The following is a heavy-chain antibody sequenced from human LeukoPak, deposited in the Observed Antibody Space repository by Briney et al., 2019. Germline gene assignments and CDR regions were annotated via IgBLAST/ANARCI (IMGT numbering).Heavy chain of an antibody. CDR3: AKDGPSGSCDI. CDR1: GGTFSSYA. D-gene: IGHD1-26*01. Sequence: ASVKVSCKASGGTFSSYAISWVRQAPGQGLEWMGWISVYNDNTNYAQNLQRRLTMTTDTSTSTAYMELRSLRSDDTAVYYCAKDGPSGSCDIWGQGTMVTVSS. V-gene: IGHV1-18*01. CDR2: ISVYNDNT. J-gene: IGHJ3*02.